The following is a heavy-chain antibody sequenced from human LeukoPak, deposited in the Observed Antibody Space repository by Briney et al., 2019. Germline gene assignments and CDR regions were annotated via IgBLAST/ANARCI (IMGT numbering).Heavy chain of an antibody. CDR1: GGSFSGYY. CDR3: ARGLRYYYGSETPFDP. CDR2: INHSGST. V-gene: IGHV4-34*01. Sequence: PSETLSLTCAVYGGSFSGYYWSWIRQPPGKGLEWIGEINHSGSTNYNPSLKSRVTISVDTSKNQFSLKLSSVTAADTAVYYCARGLRYYYGSETPFDPWGQGTLVTVSS. D-gene: IGHD3-10*01. J-gene: IGHJ5*02.